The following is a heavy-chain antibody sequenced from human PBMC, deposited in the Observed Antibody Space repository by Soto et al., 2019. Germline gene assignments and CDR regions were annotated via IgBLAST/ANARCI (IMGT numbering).Heavy chain of an antibody. V-gene: IGHV3-48*02. CDR2: INSRSDTI. CDR3: ARPHLDRPTYYGLDV. CDR1: GFTLSAYS. Sequence: EVQLVQSGGGLVQPGGSLRLSCAASGFTLSAYSMNWVRQAPGKGLEWIAVINSRSDTIYYGHSVKGRVTISRDNAKNALYLQMNSLRDDDTAVYYCARPHLDRPTYYGLDVWGQGTTVTVSS. D-gene: IGHD3-16*01. J-gene: IGHJ6*02.